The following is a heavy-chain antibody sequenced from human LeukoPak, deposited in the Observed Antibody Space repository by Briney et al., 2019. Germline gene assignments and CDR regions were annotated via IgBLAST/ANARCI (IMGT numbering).Heavy chain of an antibody. V-gene: IGHV3-21*01. D-gene: IGHD2-2*02. CDR3: ARDHIVVVPAAIGSGYYYGMDV. CDR2: ISSSSSYI. J-gene: IGHJ6*04. Sequence: GGSLRLSCAASGLTFSSYSMNWVRQAPGKGLEWVSSISSSSSYIYYADSVKGRFTISRDNAKNSLYLQMNSLRAEDTAVYYCARDHIVVVPAAIGSGYYYGMDVWGKGTTVTASS. CDR1: GLTFSSYS.